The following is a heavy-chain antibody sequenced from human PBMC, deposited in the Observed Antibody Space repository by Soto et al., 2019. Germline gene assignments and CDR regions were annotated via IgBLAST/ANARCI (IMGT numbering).Heavy chain of an antibody. CDR3: ARVRTAPSTGASGMDV. CDR2: IYTSGST. J-gene: IGHJ6*02. D-gene: IGHD2-2*01. CDR1: GGSISSYY. Sequence: PSETLSLTCTVSGGSISSYYWSWIRQPAGKGLEWIGRIYTSGSTNYNPSLKSRVTMSVDTSKNQFSLKLSSVTAADTAVYYCARVRTAPSTGASGMDVWDQGTTVTVSS. V-gene: IGHV4-4*07.